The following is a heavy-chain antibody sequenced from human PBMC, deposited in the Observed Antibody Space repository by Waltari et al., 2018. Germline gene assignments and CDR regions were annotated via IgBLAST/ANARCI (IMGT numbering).Heavy chain of an antibody. V-gene: IGHV3-33*01. CDR1: GFTFSSYG. J-gene: IGHJ4*02. Sequence: QVQLVESGGGVVQPGRSLRLSCAASGFTFSSYGMHWVRQAPGKGLGWVAVIWYDGSNKYYADSVKGRFTISRDNSKNTLYLQMNSLRAEDTAVYYCATSRVAGRSYFDYWGQGTLVTVSS. D-gene: IGHD6-19*01. CDR2: IWYDGSNK. CDR3: ATSRVAGRSYFDY.